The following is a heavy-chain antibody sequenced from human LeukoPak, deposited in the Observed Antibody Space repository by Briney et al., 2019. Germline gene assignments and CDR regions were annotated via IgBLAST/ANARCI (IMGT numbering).Heavy chain of an antibody. CDR1: AFSFRSYD. CDR2: ITTTGTKT. J-gene: IGHJ3*02. V-gene: IGHV3-23*01. D-gene: IGHD3-22*01. CDR3: AKADSITMIVVVGGLDAFDI. Sequence: PGGTLRLSCAASAFSFRSYDMTWVRQAPGKGPEWVSSITTTGTKTDYADSVKGRFTISRDNSKNTLYLQMNSLRAEDTAVYYCAKADSITMIVVVGGLDAFDIWGQGTMVTVSS.